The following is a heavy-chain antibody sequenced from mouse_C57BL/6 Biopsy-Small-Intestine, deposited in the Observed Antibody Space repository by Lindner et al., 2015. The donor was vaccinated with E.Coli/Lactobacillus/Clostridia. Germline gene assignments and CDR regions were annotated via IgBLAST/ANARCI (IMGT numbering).Heavy chain of an antibody. Sequence: QLQESGPGLVKPSQSLSLTCSVTGYSITSGYYWNWIRQFPGNKLEWMGYISYDGSNNYNPSLKNRISITRDTSKNQFFLKLNSVTTEDTATYYCARGGYYGSSNYWYFDVWGTGTTVTVSS. D-gene: IGHD1-1*01. CDR2: ISYDGSN. CDR1: GYSITSGYY. CDR3: ARGGYYGSSNYWYFDV. V-gene: IGHV3-6*01. J-gene: IGHJ1*03.